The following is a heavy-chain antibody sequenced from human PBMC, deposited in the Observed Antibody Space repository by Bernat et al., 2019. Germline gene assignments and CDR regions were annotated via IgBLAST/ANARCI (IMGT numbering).Heavy chain of an antibody. CDR1: GGSISSSSYY. J-gene: IGHJ4*02. Sequence: QLQLQESGPGLVKPSETLSLTCTVSGGSISSSSYYWGWIRQPPGKGLEWIGSIYYSWSTYYNPSLKSRVTISVDTSKNQFSLKLRSVTAADTAVDYCARQDGDYVALFDYWGQGTLVTVSS. D-gene: IGHD4-17*01. CDR3: ARQDGDYVALFDY. CDR2: IYYSWST. V-gene: IGHV4-39*01.